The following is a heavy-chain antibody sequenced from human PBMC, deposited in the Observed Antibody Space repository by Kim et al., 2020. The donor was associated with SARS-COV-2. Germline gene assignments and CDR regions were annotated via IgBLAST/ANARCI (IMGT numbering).Heavy chain of an antibody. CDR3: ARGPFYGSGTYARVEYYG. Sequence: SETLSLTCTVSGGSISSYYWSWIRQPPGKGLEWIGYIYYSGSTNFNPSLKSRITISLDTSKNQFSLKLTSVIAADTAVYYCARGPFYGSGTYARVEYYG. CDR1: GGSISSYY. J-gene: IGHJ6*01. D-gene: IGHD3-10*01. V-gene: IGHV4-59*01. CDR2: IYYSGST.